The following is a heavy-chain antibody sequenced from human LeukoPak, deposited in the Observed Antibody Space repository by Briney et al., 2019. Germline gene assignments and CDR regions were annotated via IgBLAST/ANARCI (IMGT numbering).Heavy chain of an antibody. CDR1: GFTFSSYE. CDR2: IKQDGSEK. D-gene: IGHD3-10*01. V-gene: IGHV3-7*01. CDR3: ARFSITMVRGKHYYFDY. J-gene: IGHJ4*02. Sequence: PGGSLRLSCAASGFTFSSYEMNWVCQAPGKGLEWVANIKQDGSEKYYVDSVEGRFTISRDNAKNSLYLQMNSLRAEDTAVYYCARFSITMVRGKHYYFDYWGQGTLVTVSS.